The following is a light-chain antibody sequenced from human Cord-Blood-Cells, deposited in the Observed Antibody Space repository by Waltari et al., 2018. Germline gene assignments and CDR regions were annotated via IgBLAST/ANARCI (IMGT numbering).Light chain of an antibody. CDR2: GAS. Sequence: EIVLTQSPGTLSLSPGERASQSVSSSYLAWYQQKPGQAPRLLIYGASSRATGIPDRFSGSGSGTDFTLTISRLEPEEFAVYYCQQYGSSPRTFGQGTKVEIK. CDR3: QQYGSSPRT. J-gene: IGKJ1*01. V-gene: IGKV3-20*01. CDR1: QSVSSSY.